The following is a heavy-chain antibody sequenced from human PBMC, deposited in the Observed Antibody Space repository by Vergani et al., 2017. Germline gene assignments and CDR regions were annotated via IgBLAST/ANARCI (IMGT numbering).Heavy chain of an antibody. CDR2: IYSDETNT. CDR1: GFTFRSYW. D-gene: IGHD4-17*01. V-gene: IGHV3-74*01. CDR3: ARVYGSYENHAYDH. J-gene: IGHJ4*02. Sequence: EVQLVESGGGLVQPGGSLRLSCAASGFTFRSYWMHWVRQAPGKGLVWVSHIYSDETNTNYADSVKGRFIMSRDNAKNTVYLQMDSLRAEDTAVYYCARVYGSYENHAYDHWGQGTLVTVSS.